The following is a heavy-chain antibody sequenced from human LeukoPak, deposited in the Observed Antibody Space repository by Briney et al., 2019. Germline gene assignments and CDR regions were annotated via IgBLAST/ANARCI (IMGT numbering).Heavy chain of an antibody. CDR1: GFSFDDYG. J-gene: IGHJ4*02. Sequence: GGSLRLSCAASGFSFDDYGLTWVRQAPGKGLEWVSGINWNGDSTDYADSVKGRFTISRDNAKNSLYLQMNSLRAEDAALYYCARDLRVVITGSFDSWGQGTLVTVSS. V-gene: IGHV3-20*04. CDR2: INWNGDST. CDR3: ARDLRVVITGSFDS. D-gene: IGHD3-22*01.